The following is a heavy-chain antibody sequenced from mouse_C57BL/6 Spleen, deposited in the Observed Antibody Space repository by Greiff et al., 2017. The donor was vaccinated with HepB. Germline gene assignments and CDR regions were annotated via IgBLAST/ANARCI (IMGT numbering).Heavy chain of an antibody. V-gene: IGHV1-64*01. CDR1: GYTFTSYW. Sequence: QVQLQQPGAELVKPGASVKLSCKASGYTFTSYWMHWVKQRPGQGLEWIGMIHPNSGSTNYNEKFKSKATLTVDKSSSTAYMQLSSLTSEDSAVYYCARNYGSSYWYFESGAQGPRSPSPQ. J-gene: IGHJ1*03. CDR2: IHPNSGST. D-gene: IGHD1-1*01. CDR3: ARNYGSSYWYFES.